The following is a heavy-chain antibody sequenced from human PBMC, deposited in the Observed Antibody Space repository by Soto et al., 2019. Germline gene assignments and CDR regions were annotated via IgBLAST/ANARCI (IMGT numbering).Heavy chain of an antibody. V-gene: IGHV3-7*01. CDR1: GFIFSSHW. D-gene: IGHD6-25*01. Sequence: PGGSLRLSCGTSGFIFSSHWMTWVRQAPGKVLEWVADIKPDGSDKHYVDSVKGRFTISRDNAEHSLYLQMSSLRAEDTAVYYCARLYGSVSTFDYWGQGXLVTVSS. J-gene: IGHJ4*02. CDR3: ARLYGSVSTFDY. CDR2: IKPDGSDK.